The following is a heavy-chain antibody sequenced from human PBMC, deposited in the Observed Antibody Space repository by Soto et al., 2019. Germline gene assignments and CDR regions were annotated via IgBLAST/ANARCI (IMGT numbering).Heavy chain of an antibody. CDR2: IYYSGGT. V-gene: IGHV4-39*01. CDR3: ARHVDYGDYHTDY. CDR1: GGSVSSSSYY. D-gene: IGHD4-17*01. J-gene: IGHJ4*02. Sequence: QLQLQESGPELVKPSETLSLTCTVSGGSVSSSSYYWGWIRQPPGKGLEWIGSIYYSGGTYYNPSLKSRVTVSGDTSKSQFSLRLSSVTAADTAVYYCARHVDYGDYHTDYWGQGTLVTVSS.